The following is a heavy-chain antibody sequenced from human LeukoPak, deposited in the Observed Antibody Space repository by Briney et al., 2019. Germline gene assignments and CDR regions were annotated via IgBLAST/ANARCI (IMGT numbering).Heavy chain of an antibody. D-gene: IGHD3-3*01. CDR1: GYTFTSYD. CDR3: ARAPYDFWSWLDY. J-gene: IGHJ4*02. CDR2: MNPNSGNT. V-gene: IGHV1-8*03. Sequence: AAVKVSCKASGYTFTSYDINWVRQATGQGLEWMGWMNPNSGNTGYAQKFQGRVTITRNTSISTAYMELSSLRSEDPAVYYCARAPYDFWSWLDYWGQGTLVTVSS.